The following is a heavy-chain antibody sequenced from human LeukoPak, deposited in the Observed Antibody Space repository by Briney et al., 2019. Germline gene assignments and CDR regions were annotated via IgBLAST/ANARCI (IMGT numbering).Heavy chain of an antibody. D-gene: IGHD2-2*01. V-gene: IGHV3-23*01. J-gene: IGHJ6*02. Sequence: GGSLRLSCAASGFTFSNYAMSWVRQAPGKGLEWVSAISGSGGSTYYADSVKGRFTISRDNSKNTLYLQMNSLRAEDTAVYYCAKAGIIVPAAAYYYYGMDVWGQGTTVTVSS. CDR3: AKAGIIVPAAAYYYYGMDV. CDR2: ISGSGGST. CDR1: GFTFSNYA.